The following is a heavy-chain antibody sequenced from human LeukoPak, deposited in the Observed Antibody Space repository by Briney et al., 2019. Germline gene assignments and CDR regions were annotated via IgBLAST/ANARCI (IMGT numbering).Heavy chain of an antibody. Sequence: SVKVSCKASGGTFSSYAISWVRQAPGQGLEWMGGIIPIFGTANYAQKFQGRVTITTDESTSTAYMELSSLRSEDTAVYYCARGDDFWSGPSPYYYYYMDVXXXXXTVTVSS. J-gene: IGHJ6*03. CDR3: ARGDDFWSGPSPYYYYYMDV. V-gene: IGHV1-69*05. CDR1: GGTFSSYA. D-gene: IGHD3-3*01. CDR2: IIPIFGTA.